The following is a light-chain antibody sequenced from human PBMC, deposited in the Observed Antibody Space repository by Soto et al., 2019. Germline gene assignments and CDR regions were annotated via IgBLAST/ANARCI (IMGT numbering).Light chain of an antibody. CDR1: SSDVGGYNY. Sequence: QSVLTQPASVSGSPGQSITISCTGTSSDVGGYNYVSWYQHHPGKAPKLIIYEVSNRPSGVSNHFSGSKSGDTASLTISGLQAEDEADYYCCSYAGSYTFVFGIGTKLTVL. CDR3: CSYAGSYTFV. V-gene: IGLV2-14*01. CDR2: EVS. J-gene: IGLJ1*01.